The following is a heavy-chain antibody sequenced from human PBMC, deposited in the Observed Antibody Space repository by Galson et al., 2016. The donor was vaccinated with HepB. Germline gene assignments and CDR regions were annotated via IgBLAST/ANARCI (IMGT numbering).Heavy chain of an antibody. J-gene: IGHJ4*02. Sequence: LSLTCNVSGGSIRSSSYYWAWIRQPPGKGLEWIGIIYFSGSTFYNPSLGSRVTISMDTSKNQFSLKVTSVTASDTAVYYCATPNCGGDCYPYRFESWGQGTLVTVSS. CDR1: GGSIRSSSYY. CDR2: IYFSGST. CDR3: ATPNCGGDCYPYRFES. D-gene: IGHD2-21*02. V-gene: IGHV4-39*01.